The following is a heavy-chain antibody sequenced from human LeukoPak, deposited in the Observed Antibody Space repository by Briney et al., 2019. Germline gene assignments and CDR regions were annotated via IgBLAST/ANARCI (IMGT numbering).Heavy chain of an antibody. V-gene: IGHV3-9*01. D-gene: IGHD6-25*01. CDR3: AKAAAGFGPLD. CDR1: GFTFDDYA. J-gene: IGHJ1*01. Sequence: PGGSLRLSWAASGFTFDDYAMHWVRQAPGKGLEWVSGISWNSGSIGYADSVKGRFTISRDNAKNSLYLQMNSLRAGDTALYYCAKAAAGFGPLDWGQGTLVTVSS. CDR2: ISWNSGSI.